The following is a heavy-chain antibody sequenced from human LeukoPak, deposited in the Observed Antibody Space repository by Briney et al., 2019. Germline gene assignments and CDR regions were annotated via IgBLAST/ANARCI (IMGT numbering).Heavy chain of an antibody. Sequence: GGSLRLSCAASGFTFSKYWMLWVRQAPGKGLESVSRINTDGTDTTYADSVKGRFTVSRDNADNTMFLQMNSVRDEDTAVYYCATKQWLAPPPDSWGQGTPVTVSS. CDR1: GFTFSKYW. CDR2: INTDGTDT. V-gene: IGHV3-74*01. CDR3: ATKQWLAPPPDS. J-gene: IGHJ4*02. D-gene: IGHD6-19*01.